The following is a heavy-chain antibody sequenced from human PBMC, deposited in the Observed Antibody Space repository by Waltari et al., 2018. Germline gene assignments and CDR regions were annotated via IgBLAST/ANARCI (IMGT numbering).Heavy chain of an antibody. Sequence: EVQLVESGGDLIQPGGSLRLSCAASGFTVNSNYINWVRQAPGKGVEWFSVFYVTGNTDYADSVKGRFTTSRDNSKNTVYLQMDSLRVEDTAMYYCARRLVVAGTLDVFDLWGQGTRVIVSS. CDR3: ARRLVVAGTLDVFDL. D-gene: IGHD2-15*01. V-gene: IGHV3-53*01. J-gene: IGHJ3*01. CDR2: FYVTGNT. CDR1: GFTVNSNY.